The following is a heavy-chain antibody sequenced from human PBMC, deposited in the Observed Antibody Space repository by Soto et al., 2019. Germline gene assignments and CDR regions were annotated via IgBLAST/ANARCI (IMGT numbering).Heavy chain of an antibody. D-gene: IGHD5-18*01. CDR2: INPSGPTT. CDR3: ARTFNVATAFDY. V-gene: IGHV1-46*01. CDR1: GYTFSNYF. J-gene: IGHJ4*02. Sequence: QVQLVQSGAELKKPGASVKVSCKASGYTFSNYFIHWVRQAPGQGLEWMGIINPSGPTTSYAQRFQGRVTITRDTSTSTVFMELSSLSSDDTAVYYCARTFNVATAFDYWGQGTLVTVSS.